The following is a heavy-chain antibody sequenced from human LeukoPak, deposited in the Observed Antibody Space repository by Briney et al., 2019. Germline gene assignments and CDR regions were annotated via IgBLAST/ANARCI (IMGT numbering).Heavy chain of an antibody. V-gene: IGHV4-34*01. J-gene: IGHJ4*02. CDR1: GGSFSGYY. Sequence: SETLSLTCAVYGGSFSGYYWSWIRQPPGKGLEWIGEINHSGSTNYNPSLKSRVTISVDTSKNQFSLKLSSVTAADTAVYYCARILVRYFDWLPPSYYFDYWGQGTLVTVSS. CDR2: INHSGST. D-gene: IGHD3-9*01. CDR3: ARILVRYFDWLPPSYYFDY.